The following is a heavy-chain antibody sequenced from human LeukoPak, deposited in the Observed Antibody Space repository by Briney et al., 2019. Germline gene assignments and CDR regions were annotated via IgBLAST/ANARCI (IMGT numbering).Heavy chain of an antibody. Sequence: SETLSLTCTVSGDSISSYYWRWIRQPPGQGLEWIGYIYHTGSATYNPSLKSRVTISVDTSKNHFSLKLNSVTAADTAVYYCVRVNGYGASDIRGQGTMVTVSS. D-gene: IGHD3-16*01. CDR3: VRVNGYGASDI. V-gene: IGHV4-59*12. J-gene: IGHJ3*02. CDR1: GDSISSYY. CDR2: IYHTGSA.